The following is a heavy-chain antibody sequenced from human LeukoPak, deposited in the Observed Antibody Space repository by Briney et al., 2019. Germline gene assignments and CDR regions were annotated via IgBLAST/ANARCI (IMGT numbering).Heavy chain of an antibody. CDR2: ISGSGGST. J-gene: IGHJ4*02. D-gene: IGHD2-15*01. Sequence: GGSLRLSCAASGFTFSSYAMSWVRQAPGKGLEWVSAISGSGGSTYYADSVKGRFTISRDNSNNTLYLQMNSLRAEDTDVYYCAKVDRYCSGGSCYGFDYWGQGTLVTVSS. CDR1: GFTFSSYA. V-gene: IGHV3-23*01. CDR3: AKVDRYCSGGSCYGFDY.